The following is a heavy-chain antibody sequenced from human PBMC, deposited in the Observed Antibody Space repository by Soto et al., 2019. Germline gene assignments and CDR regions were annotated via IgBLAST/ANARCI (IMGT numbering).Heavy chain of an antibody. D-gene: IGHD6-25*01. Sequence: QVQLVQSGAEVKKAGSSVKVSCKVSGGTFSSYFINWVRQAPGQGLEWVGGIIPVFGTGSYAEKFQGRVTITADEFTSTAYMALSRLRSDDTAVYYCARETPSAAAAYYYYGLDVWGQGTTVTVPS. V-gene: IGHV1-69*01. CDR2: IIPVFGTG. J-gene: IGHJ6*02. CDR1: GGTFSSYF. CDR3: ARETPSAAAAYYYYGLDV.